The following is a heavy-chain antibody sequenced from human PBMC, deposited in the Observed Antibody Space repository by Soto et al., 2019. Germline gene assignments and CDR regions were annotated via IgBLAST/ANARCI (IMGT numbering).Heavy chain of an antibody. CDR1: GGSISSSSYY. V-gene: IGHV4-39*01. J-gene: IGHJ4*02. D-gene: IGHD5-12*01. CDR2: IYYSGST. Sequence: QLQLQESGPGLVKPSETLSLTCTVSGGSISSSSYYWGWIRQPPGKGLEWIGSIYYSGSTYYNPSLKSRVTISVDTSKNQFSLKLSFVTAADKAVYYGARQRDLAEWLLKYYFDYWGQGTVVSVST. CDR3: ARQRDLAEWLLKYYFDY.